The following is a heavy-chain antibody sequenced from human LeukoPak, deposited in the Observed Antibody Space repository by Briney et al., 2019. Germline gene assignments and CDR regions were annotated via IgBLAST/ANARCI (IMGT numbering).Heavy chain of an antibody. D-gene: IGHD5-18*01. Sequence: ASVKVSCKASGYTFTGFYLRWVRQAPGQGLEWKGPINPVSGDTKYGQKFQGRVTMTTDPPVSTTYMQLTRLRSDDTAVYYCASGGIRQDTVFVYWGQGTLVPVSS. CDR3: ASGGIRQDTVFVY. CDR1: GYTFTGFY. J-gene: IGHJ4*02. V-gene: IGHV1-2*06. CDR2: INPVSGDT.